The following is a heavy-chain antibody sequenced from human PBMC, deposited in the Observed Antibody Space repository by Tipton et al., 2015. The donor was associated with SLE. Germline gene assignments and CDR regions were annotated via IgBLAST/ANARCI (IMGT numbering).Heavy chain of an antibody. Sequence: GSLRLSCAASGFTFSSYEMNWVRQAPGKGLEWVSYISSSGSTIYYADSVKGRFTISRDNAKNSLYLQMNSLRAEDTAVYYCARDEGGYSYGTGFDHWGQGTLVTVSS. CDR1: GFTFSSYE. J-gene: IGHJ4*02. CDR3: ARDEGGYSYGTGFDH. CDR2: ISSSGSTI. V-gene: IGHV3-48*03. D-gene: IGHD5-18*01.